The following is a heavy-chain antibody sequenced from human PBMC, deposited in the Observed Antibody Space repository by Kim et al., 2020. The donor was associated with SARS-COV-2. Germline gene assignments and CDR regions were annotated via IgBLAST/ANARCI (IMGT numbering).Heavy chain of an antibody. D-gene: IGHD6-13*01. CDR2: SKSKSDGGTA. J-gene: IGHJ4*02. CDR1: GFTFNNAW. CDR3: TTQRRYRNNWYWGY. Sequence: GGSLRLSCAASGFTFNNAWMSWVRQAPGKGREWGGRSKSKSDGGTADYPAPVKGRFTISIDDSRNTLYLQMNSLKTEDTAVYYCTTQRRYRNNWYWGYWGQGTMVTVSS. V-gene: IGHV3-15*01.